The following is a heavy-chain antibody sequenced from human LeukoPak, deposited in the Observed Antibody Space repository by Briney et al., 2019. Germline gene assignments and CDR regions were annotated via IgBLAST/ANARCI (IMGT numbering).Heavy chain of an antibody. CDR3: ARDKASYFDY. CDR1: GFTFSIYG. J-gene: IGHJ4*02. Sequence: PGRSLRLSCAASGFTFSIYGMHWVRQAPGKGLEWVAVIWYDGSNKYYADSVKGRFTFSRDNSKNTLYLQMNSLRAEDTAVYYCARDKASYFDYWGQGTLVTVSS. V-gene: IGHV3-33*08. CDR2: IWYDGSNK.